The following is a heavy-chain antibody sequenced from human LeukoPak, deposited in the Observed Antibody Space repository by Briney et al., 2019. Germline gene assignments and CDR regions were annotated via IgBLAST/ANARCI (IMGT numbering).Heavy chain of an antibody. CDR3: ARGLDSSGYYSYYYYMDV. V-gene: IGHV1-8*03. CDR2: MNPNSGNT. CDR1: GYTFTSYD. J-gene: IGHJ6*03. Sequence: GASVKVSCKASGYTFTSYDINWVRQATGQGLEWMGWMNPNSGNTGYAQKFQGRVTITRNTSISTAYMELSSLRSEDTAVYYCARGLDSSGYYSYYYYMDVWGKGTTVTVSS. D-gene: IGHD3-22*01.